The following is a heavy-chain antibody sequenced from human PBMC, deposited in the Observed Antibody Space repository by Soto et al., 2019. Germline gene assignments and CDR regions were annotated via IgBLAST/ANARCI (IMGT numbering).Heavy chain of an antibody. J-gene: IGHJ5*02. CDR3: AGPTVDSSSWYPWFDP. D-gene: IGHD6-13*01. CDR2: MNPNSGNT. CDR1: RYTLTRYY. Sequence: VGSVEGSRKASRYTLTRYYINWGRHATGQGLEWMGWMNPNSGNTGYAQKFQGRVTMTRNTSISTAYMELSSLRSEDTAVYYCAGPTVDSSSWYPWFDPWGQGTLVTVSS. V-gene: IGHV1-8*01.